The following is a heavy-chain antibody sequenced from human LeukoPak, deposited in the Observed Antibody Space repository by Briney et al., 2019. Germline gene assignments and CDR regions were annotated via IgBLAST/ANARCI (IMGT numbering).Heavy chain of an antibody. CDR2: ISSSGSTI. J-gene: IGHJ6*03. Sequence: GGSLRLSCAASGFTFSSYEMNWVRQAPGKGLEWGSYISSSGSTIYYADSVKGRFTISRDNAKNSLYLQMNSLRAEGTAVYYCARDQLGSGGYYYYYYYMDVWGKGTTVTISS. CDR3: ARDQLGSGGYYYYYYYMDV. CDR1: GFTFSSYE. D-gene: IGHD3-10*01. V-gene: IGHV3-48*03.